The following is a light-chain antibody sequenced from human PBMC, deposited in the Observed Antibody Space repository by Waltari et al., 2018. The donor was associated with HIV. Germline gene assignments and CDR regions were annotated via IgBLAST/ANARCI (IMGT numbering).Light chain of an antibody. CDR3: ASYTANHTVM. V-gene: IGLV2-14*01. CDR2: GVD. CDR1: DSDFGFYTF. J-gene: IGLJ3*02. Sequence: SALTQPASVSGFPGQSITISCTGADSDFGFYTFVSCYQHQPGNVPKVILYGVDSRASGVSERFSGSKSVNTASLTISGLQTEDEADYYCASYTANHTVMFGGGTKVTVL.